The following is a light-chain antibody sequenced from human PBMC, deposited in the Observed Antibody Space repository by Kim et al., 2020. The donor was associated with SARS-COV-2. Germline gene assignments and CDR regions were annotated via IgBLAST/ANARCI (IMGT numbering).Light chain of an antibody. CDR1: QSITYK. J-gene: IGKJ4*01. CDR2: DAS. Sequence: EIVMTQSPATLSVSPGERVTLSCRASQSITYKLAWYQQRPGQTPRLLIYDASTRATGIPARFSASGSETDFTLTISSLQSEDFAVYYCQQYDTWPPLTFGGGTKVDIK. V-gene: IGKV3-15*01. CDR3: QQYDTWPPLT.